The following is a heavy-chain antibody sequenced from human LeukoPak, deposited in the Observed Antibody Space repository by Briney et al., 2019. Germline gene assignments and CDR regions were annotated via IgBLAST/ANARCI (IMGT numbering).Heavy chain of an antibody. Sequence: ASVKVSCKASGYTFTSYGISWVRQAPGQGLEWMGWMNPNSGNTGYAQKFQGRVTMTRNTSISTAYMELSSLRSEDTAVYYCARGLRWYGGNPGGYWGQGTLVTVSS. D-gene: IGHD4-23*01. V-gene: IGHV1-8*02. CDR1: GYTFTSYG. CDR3: ARGLRWYGGNPGGY. J-gene: IGHJ4*02. CDR2: MNPNSGNT.